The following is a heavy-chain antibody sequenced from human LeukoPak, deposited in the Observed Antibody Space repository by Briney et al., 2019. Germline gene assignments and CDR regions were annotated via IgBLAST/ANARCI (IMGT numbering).Heavy chain of an antibody. CDR3: AREGSGYSYFYYMDV. D-gene: IGHD3-3*01. CDR1: GFTDSSNY. Sequence: GALRLSCAASGFTDSSNYMRWVRQAPGKGLEWVSVIYSAGYTYYADSVKGRFTISSDNSKNRVYLQMTSLKTADTAVYYCAREGSGYSYFYYMDVWGKGTTVTVSS. CDR2: IYSAGYT. V-gene: IGHV3-66*02. J-gene: IGHJ6*03.